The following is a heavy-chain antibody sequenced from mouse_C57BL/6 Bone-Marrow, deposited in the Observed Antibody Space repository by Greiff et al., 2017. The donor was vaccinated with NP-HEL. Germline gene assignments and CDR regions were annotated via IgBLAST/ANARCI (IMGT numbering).Heavy chain of an antibody. V-gene: IGHV1-7*01. CDR2: ISPSSGYT. D-gene: IGHD2-10*02. Sequence: QVQLQQSGADLAKPGASVKLSCKASGYTFTSYWMHWVQQRPGQGLEWIGYISPSSGYTKYNQHVKDKATLTADKSSSTAYMQLSSLTDEDSAVYYCARWYGKALDDWGQGTTLTVSS. CDR1: GYTFTSYW. J-gene: IGHJ2*01. CDR3: ARWYGKALDD.